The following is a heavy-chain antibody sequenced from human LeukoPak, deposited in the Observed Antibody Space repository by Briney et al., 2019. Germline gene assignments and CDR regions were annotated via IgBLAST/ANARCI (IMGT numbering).Heavy chain of an antibody. CDR1: GFTFSSAW. D-gene: IGHD1-26*01. V-gene: IGHV3-15*01. CDR2: IKTKTDGGTT. J-gene: IGHJ4*02. CDR3: ITRPNPVGY. Sequence: GVSVSRSCAAPGFTFSSAWRSWLRQAPGKGLEWVGRIKTKTDGGTTDYAAPVKGRFTISRDDSKDTLYLQMNSLTTEDTAVYYCITRPNPVGYWGQGTLVTVSS.